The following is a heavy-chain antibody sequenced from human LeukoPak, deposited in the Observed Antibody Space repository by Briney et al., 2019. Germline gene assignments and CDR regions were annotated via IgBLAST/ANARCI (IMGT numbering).Heavy chain of an antibody. D-gene: IGHD6-13*01. J-gene: IGHJ6*02. CDR1: GFTFNNYA. CDR2: ISGSGGTT. Sequence: GGSLRLSCAASGFTFNNYAINWVRQAPGKGLEWVSVISGSGGTTYYADSVKGRFTISRDSSKDTLYLQMSSLRAEDTAVYYCARDQLSSTYFYYYGMDVWGQGTTVTVSS. CDR3: ARDQLSSTYFYYYGMDV. V-gene: IGHV3-23*01.